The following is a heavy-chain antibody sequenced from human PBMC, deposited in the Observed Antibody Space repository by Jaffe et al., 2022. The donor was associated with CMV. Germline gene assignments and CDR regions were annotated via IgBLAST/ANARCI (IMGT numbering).Heavy chain of an antibody. CDR1: DFSVSSTY. D-gene: IGHD1-26*01. Sequence: EVQLVESGGRLIQPGGSLRLSCAVSDFSVSSTYMSWVRQAPGKGLEWVSIIYAGGSAYSADSVKGRFTISRDDSKNTLYLQMNNLRADDTAVYYCATKTESYPHAFDIWGRGTKVTVSS. CDR3: ATKTESYPHAFDI. J-gene: IGHJ3*02. V-gene: IGHV3-53*01. CDR2: IYAGGSA.